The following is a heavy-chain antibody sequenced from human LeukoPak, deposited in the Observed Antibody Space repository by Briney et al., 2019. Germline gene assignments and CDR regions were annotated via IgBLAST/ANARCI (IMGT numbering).Heavy chain of an antibody. J-gene: IGHJ6*02. Sequence: SETLSLTCTVSGGSISSYYWSWIRQPPGKGLEWIGYIYYSGSTNYNPSLKSRVTISVDTSKNQFSLKLSSVTAADTAVYYCAGDQITKSRGMDVWGQGTTVTVSS. V-gene: IGHV4-59*01. D-gene: IGHD1-20*01. CDR1: GGSISSYY. CDR3: AGDQITKSRGMDV. CDR2: IYYSGST.